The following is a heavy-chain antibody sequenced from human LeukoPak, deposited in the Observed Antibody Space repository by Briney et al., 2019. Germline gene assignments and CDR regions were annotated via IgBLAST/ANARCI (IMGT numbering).Heavy chain of an antibody. CDR3: ARALKGSGYYALIDY. D-gene: IGHD3-3*01. CDR1: GFSFSSHG. CDR2: IIGGAGST. J-gene: IGHJ4*02. Sequence: GGSLRLSCAASGFSFSSHGMSWVRQAPGKGLEWVSGIIGGAGSTYYADSVKGRFTISGDNSKNSLYLQMNSLRAEDTAVYYCARALKGSGYYALIDYWGQGTLVTVSS. V-gene: IGHV3-23*01.